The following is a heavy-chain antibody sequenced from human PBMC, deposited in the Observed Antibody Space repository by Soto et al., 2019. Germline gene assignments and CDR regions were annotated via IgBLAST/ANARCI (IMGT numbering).Heavy chain of an antibody. Sequence: QVQLVESGGGVVQPGRSLRLSCTASGFTFRTYGVSWVRQAPGKGLEWVATISYDVGYKYYADSVKGRFSISRDNPQNTLYLQMNNLRPEDTAVYYCAKVLGFCSSSSCSTAFHYYYGIDVWGPGNTVTVSS. J-gene: IGHJ6*02. CDR1: GFTFRTYG. V-gene: IGHV3-30*18. D-gene: IGHD2-2*01. CDR3: AKVLGFCSSSSCSTAFHYYYGIDV. CDR2: ISYDVGYK.